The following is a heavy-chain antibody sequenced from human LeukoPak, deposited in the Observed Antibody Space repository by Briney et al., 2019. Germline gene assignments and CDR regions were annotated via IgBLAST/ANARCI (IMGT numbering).Heavy chain of an antibody. CDR3: ARSRSGQQLVHGAHDY. D-gene: IGHD6-13*01. CDR1: GFTFSSYG. CDR2: IRYDGSNK. V-gene: IGHV3-30*02. J-gene: IGHJ4*02. Sequence: GGSLRLSCAASGFTFSSYGMHWVRQAPGKGLEWVAFIRYDGSNKYYADSVKGRFTISRDNSKNTLYLQMNSLRAEDTAVYYCARSRSGQQLVHGAHDYWGQGTLVTVSS.